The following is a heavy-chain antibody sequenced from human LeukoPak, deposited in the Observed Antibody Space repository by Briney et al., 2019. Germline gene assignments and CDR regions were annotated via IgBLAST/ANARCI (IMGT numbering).Heavy chain of an antibody. V-gene: IGHV4-59*01. J-gene: IGHJ4*02. CDR3: ARDNLADYFDY. Sequence: SGTLSLTCTVSGGSISTNYRSWIRQPPGKGLEWIWHIYYSGSTNYNSSLKSRVTISIDTSKNQFSLRLSSVTAADTAVYYCARDNLADYFDYWGQGTLVTVSS. D-gene: IGHD1-20*01. CDR1: GGSISTNY. CDR2: IYYSGST.